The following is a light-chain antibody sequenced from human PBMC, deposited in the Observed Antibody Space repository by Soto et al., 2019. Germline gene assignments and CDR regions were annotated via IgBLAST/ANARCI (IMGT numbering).Light chain of an antibody. Sequence: DIVMTQSPDSLAVSLGERATINCKSSQSVLYSSNNKNYLAWYQQKPGQPPKLLIYWASTRESWVPDRFSGSGSGTDFTLTISSLQAEDVAVYYGQQYYSTPNTFGQGTKLEIK. CDR2: WAS. V-gene: IGKV4-1*01. CDR1: QSVLYSSNNKNY. J-gene: IGKJ2*01. CDR3: QQYYSTPNT.